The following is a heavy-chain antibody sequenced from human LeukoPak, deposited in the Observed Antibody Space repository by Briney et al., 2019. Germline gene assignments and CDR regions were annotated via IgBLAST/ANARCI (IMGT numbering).Heavy chain of an antibody. D-gene: IGHD6-19*01. CDR1: GYTFTSYY. CDR2: INPSGGST. J-gene: IGHJ4*02. Sequence: ASVKVSCKASGYTFTSYYMHWVRQAPGQGLEWMGIINPSGGSTSYAQKFQGRVTMTRDTSTSTVYMELSSLRSEDTAVYYCARGASSGWYVSPLPFDYWGQGTLVTVSS. V-gene: IGHV1-46*01. CDR3: ARGASSGWYVSPLPFDY.